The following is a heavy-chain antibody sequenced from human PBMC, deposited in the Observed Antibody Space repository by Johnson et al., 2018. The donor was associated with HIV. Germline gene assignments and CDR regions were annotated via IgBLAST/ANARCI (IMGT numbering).Heavy chain of an antibody. V-gene: IGHV3-30*02. D-gene: IGHD3-10*01. J-gene: IGHJ3*01. CDR3: AKDGGLWSYSLDV. CDR1: GFNFRTNG. CDR2: IQYDGTDK. Sequence: QVQLVESGGGVVQPGGPLRLSCAASGFNFRTNGMHWVRQAPGKGLEWISFIQYDGTDKSYADSVEGRFTISTDTSKNILYLQMNSLRPEDTGLYYCAKDGGLWSYSLDVWGQGTMVSVSS.